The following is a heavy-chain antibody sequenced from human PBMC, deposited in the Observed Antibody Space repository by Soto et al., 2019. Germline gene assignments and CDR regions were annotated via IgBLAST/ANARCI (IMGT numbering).Heavy chain of an antibody. CDR1: GYTFTSYA. D-gene: IGHD3-10*01. Sequence: GASVKVSCKASGYTFTSYAMHWVRQAPGQRLEWMGWINAGNGNTKYSQKFQGRVTITRDTSASTAYMELSSLRSEDTAVYYCARVLWFGEVPYFDYWGQGTLVTVSS. V-gene: IGHV1-3*01. J-gene: IGHJ4*02. CDR3: ARVLWFGEVPYFDY. CDR2: INAGNGNT.